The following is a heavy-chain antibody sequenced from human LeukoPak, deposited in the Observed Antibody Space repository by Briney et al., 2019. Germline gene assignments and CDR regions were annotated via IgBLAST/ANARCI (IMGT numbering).Heavy chain of an antibody. CDR1: GFTVSSNY. J-gene: IGHJ4*02. D-gene: IGHD6-13*01. Sequence: PGGSLRLSCAASGFTVSSNYMSWVHQAPGKGLDGVSVIYSGGSTYYADSVKGRLTISRDNSKNTLYLQMNSLRAEDTAVYYCARGPYSSSWYYFDYWGQGTLVTVSS. V-gene: IGHV3-53*01. CDR3: ARGPYSSSWYYFDY. CDR2: IYSGGST.